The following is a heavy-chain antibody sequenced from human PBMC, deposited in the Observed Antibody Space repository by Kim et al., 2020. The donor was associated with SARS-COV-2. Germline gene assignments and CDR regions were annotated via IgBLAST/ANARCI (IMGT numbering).Heavy chain of an antibody. J-gene: IGHJ4*02. CDR3: ARVAEMSTRRPNDILTGYSDY. CDR2: ISAYNGNT. D-gene: IGHD3-9*01. Sequence: ASVKVSCKASGYTFTSYGISWVRQAPGQGLEWMGWISAYNGNTNYAQKLQGRVTMTTDTSTSTAYMELRSLRSDDTAVYYCARVAEMSTRRPNDILTGYSDYWGQGTLVTVSS. V-gene: IGHV1-18*04. CDR1: GYTFTSYG.